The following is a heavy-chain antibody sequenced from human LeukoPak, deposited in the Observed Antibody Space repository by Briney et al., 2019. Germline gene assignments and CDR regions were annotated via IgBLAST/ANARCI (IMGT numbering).Heavy chain of an antibody. CDR1: GFTFSSYW. CDR3: ARKVRGDYGMDV. V-gene: IGHV3-74*01. CDR2: ISSDGSST. Sequence: PGGSLRLSCAASGFTFSSYWMHWVRQAPGKGLVWVSRISSDGSSTSYADSVKGRFTISRDNAKNTLYLQMNSLRAEDTAVYYCARKVRGDYGMDVWGQGTTVTVSS. J-gene: IGHJ6*02. D-gene: IGHD3-10*01.